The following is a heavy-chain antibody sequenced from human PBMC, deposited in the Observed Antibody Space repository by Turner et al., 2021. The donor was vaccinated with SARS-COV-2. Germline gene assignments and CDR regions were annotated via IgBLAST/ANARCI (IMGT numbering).Heavy chain of an antibody. J-gene: IGHJ6*02. CDR2: FDPEDGET. V-gene: IGHV1-24*01. CDR3: ATVPVVPAAIGYYYYYGMDV. CDR1: GYTPTEFS. D-gene: IGHD2-2*02. Sequence: QLQLVQSGAEVKKPGASVKASCDVSGYTPTEFSMQWVRQAPGKGREWMGAFDPEDGETIYAQKFQGRVSMTEDTSTDTAYMELRSLRSEDTAVYYCATVPVVPAAIGYYYYYGMDVWGQGTTVTVSS.